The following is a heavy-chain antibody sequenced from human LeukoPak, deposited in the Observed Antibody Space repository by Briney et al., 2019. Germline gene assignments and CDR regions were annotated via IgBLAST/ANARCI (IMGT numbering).Heavy chain of an antibody. CDR1: GDSFTSNY. CDR2: IYPRDGST. J-gene: IGHJ4*02. Sequence: GASVKVYCKVSGDSFTSNYIHWVRPAPGPGLEWMGMIYPRDGSTSYAQRFQDRVTVTRDTSTSTVHMELSGLRSEDTAVYYCARDQEGFDYWGQGTLVTVSS. CDR3: ARDQEGFDY. V-gene: IGHV1-46*01.